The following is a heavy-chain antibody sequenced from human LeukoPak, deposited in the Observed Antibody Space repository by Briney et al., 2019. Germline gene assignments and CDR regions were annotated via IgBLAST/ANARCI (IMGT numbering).Heavy chain of an antibody. J-gene: IGHJ4*02. CDR1: GFTFSRYG. D-gene: IGHD1-26*01. V-gene: IGHV3-30*18. CDR2: ISYDGGNK. Sequence: QTGGSLRLSCAASGFTFSRYGMQWVRQAPGRGLEWVAFISYDGGNKYYADSVKGRFTISRDNSKNTLYLQMNSLRTEDTAVYYCAKDRVGATDYWGQATLVSVSS. CDR3: AKDRVGATDY.